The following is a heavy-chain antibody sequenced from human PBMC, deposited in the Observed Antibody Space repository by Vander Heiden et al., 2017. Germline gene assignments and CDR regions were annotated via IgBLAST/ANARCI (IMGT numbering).Heavy chain of an antibody. CDR1: GFTFSSYA. V-gene: IGHV3-30*01. J-gene: IGHJ2*01. D-gene: IGHD6-6*01. CDR3: ARDGGRSSSLVGWYFDL. Sequence: QVQLVESGGGVVLPGRSLRLSCAASGFTFSSYAMHWVRQAPGKGLEWVAVISYDGSNKYYADSVKGRFTISRDNSKNTLYLQMNSLRAEDTAVYYCARDGGRSSSLVGWYFDLWGRGTLVTVSS. CDR2: ISYDGSNK.